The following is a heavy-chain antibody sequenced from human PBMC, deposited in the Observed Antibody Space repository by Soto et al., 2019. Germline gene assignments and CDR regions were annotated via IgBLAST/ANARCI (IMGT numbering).Heavy chain of an antibody. D-gene: IGHD6-13*01. J-gene: IGHJ4*02. CDR1: GFTFTGYA. Sequence: PXGSLRLACSASGFTFTGYAMSWVRQAAGKGLEWVSGISGSGSSTDYADSVKGRFIISRDSSNNTVYLQMNSLTAEDTAMYYCAKSIIAAGTYHFDNWGQGALVTVSS. CDR2: ISGSGSST. V-gene: IGHV3-23*01. CDR3: AKSIIAAGTYHFDN.